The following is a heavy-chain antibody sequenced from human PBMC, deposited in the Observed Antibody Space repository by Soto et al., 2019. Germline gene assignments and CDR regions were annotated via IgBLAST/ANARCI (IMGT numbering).Heavy chain of an antibody. Sequence: WTWIRQSPGKGLEWIGYIFHTGITDYNPSVKSRVTISIDKSRNLFSLNLTSVTAADTAVYYCARERYFYDSRGYYRTLDSWGQGTLVTVSS. J-gene: IGHJ5*01. V-gene: IGHV4-61*03. CDR2: IFHTGIT. D-gene: IGHD3-22*01. CDR3: ARERYFYDSRGYYRTLDS.